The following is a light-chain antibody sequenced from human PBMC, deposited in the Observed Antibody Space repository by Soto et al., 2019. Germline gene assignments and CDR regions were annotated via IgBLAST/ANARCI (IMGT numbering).Light chain of an antibody. CDR3: QKYNSAPFT. Sequence: DIQMTQSPSSLSASVGDRVTITCRASQGISNYLAWYQQKPGKVPKLLIYAASTLQSGVPSRFSGSGSGTDFNLTIRRLTAGNVGNFLRQKYNSAPFTFGPGTKVDIK. J-gene: IGKJ3*01. V-gene: IGKV1-27*01. CDR2: AAS. CDR1: QGISNY.